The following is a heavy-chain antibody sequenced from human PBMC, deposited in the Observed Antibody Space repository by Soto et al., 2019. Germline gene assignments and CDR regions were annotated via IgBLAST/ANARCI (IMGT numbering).Heavy chain of an antibody. CDR3: ARMGEYYYGMDV. CDR1: GGSIRSYY. D-gene: IGHD1-26*01. CDR2: IYYTGST. J-gene: IGHJ6*02. V-gene: IGHV4-59*01. Sequence: QVQLQESGPGLVKPSETLSLTCTVSGGSIRSYYWSWIRQPPGKGLDWIGFIYYTGSTNYNPSLKSRVTISVDTSKSQFSLKLSSVTAADTAVYYCARMGEYYYGMDVWGQGTTVTVSS.